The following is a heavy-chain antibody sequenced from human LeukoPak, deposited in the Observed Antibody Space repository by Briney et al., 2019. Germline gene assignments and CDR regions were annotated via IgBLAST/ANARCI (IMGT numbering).Heavy chain of an antibody. CDR2: IYYSEST. CDR1: GGSISSYY. J-gene: IGHJ4*02. D-gene: IGHD3-16*02. CDR3: ARFSRAESYRDY. V-gene: IGHV4-59*08. Sequence: SETLSLTCTVSGGSISSYYWSWIRQPPGKGLEWIGYIYYSESTNYNPSLKSRVTISVDTSKNQFSLKLSSVTAADTAVYYCARFSRAESYRDYWGQGTLVTVSS.